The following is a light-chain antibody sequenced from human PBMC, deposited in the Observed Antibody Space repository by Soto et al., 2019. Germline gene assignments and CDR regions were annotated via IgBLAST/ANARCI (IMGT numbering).Light chain of an antibody. V-gene: IGKV3-11*01. J-gene: IGKJ4*01. CDR2: DAS. CDR3: QQRTNWPPFT. Sequence: EIVLTQSPATLSLSAGERATLSCRASQRVSSHLAWYQQKPGQPPRLLIYDASNRATGIPARFSGSGSGTDFTLTIISLEPEDFAVYYCQQRTNWPPFTFGGGTKVEIK. CDR1: QRVSSH.